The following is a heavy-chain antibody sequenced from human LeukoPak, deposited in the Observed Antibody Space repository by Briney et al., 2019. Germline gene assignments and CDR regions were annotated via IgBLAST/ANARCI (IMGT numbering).Heavy chain of an antibody. CDR3: ARGQGTVTTH. CDR1: GGSFSGYY. Sequence: SETLSLTCAVSGGSFSGYYWTWIRQPPGKGLEWIGEINHSGSANYNPSLKSRVTISLDTSKNQFSLKLSSVTAADTAVYCCARGQGTVTTHWGQGTLVTVSS. J-gene: IGHJ4*02. D-gene: IGHD4-17*01. CDR2: INHSGSA. V-gene: IGHV4-34*01.